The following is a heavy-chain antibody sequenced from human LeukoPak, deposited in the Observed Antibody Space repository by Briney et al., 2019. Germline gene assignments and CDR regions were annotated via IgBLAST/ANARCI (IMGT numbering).Heavy chain of an antibody. V-gene: IGHV3-23*01. CDR3: AKGREYYYGSSGYS. J-gene: IGHJ3*01. D-gene: IGHD3-22*01. CDR2: ISGSGGST. CDR1: GFTFSSYA. Sequence: GRSLRLSCAASGFTFSSYAMSWVRQAPGKGLEWVSAISGSGGSTYYADSVKGRFTISRDNSKNTLYLQMNSLRAEDTAVYYCAKGREYYYGSSGYSWGQGTMVTVSS.